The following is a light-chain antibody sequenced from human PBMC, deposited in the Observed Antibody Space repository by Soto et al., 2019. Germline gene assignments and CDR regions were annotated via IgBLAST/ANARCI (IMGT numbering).Light chain of an antibody. CDR2: EGN. CDR1: SSDVGSYNL. J-gene: IGLJ2*01. V-gene: IGLV2-23*01. CDR3: CSYAGSNTYVL. Sequence: QSALTQPASVSGSPGQSITISCTGTSSDVGSYNLVSWYQHHPGRAPKLMIYEGNKRPSGVSNRFSGSKSGNTASLTISGVQAEDEADYYCCSYAGSNTYVLFGGGTKLTVL.